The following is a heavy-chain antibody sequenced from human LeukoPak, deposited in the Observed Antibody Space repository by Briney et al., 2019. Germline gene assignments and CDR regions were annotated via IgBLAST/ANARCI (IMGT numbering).Heavy chain of an antibody. D-gene: IGHD1-26*01. CDR2: ISSSSSTI. Sequence: GGSLRLSCAASGFTFSTHSMVWVRQAPGKGLECVSYISSSSSTIYYADSVKGRFTISRDNAENSVYLQMNSLRAEDTAVYYCLRVKTYAYYDPGGQGTLVTASS. CDR1: GFTFSTHS. J-gene: IGHJ5*02. CDR3: LRVKTYAYYDP. V-gene: IGHV3-48*01.